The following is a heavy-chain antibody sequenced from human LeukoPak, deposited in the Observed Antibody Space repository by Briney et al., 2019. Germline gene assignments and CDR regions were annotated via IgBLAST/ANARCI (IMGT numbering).Heavy chain of an antibody. Sequence: SGPTLVNPTQTLTLTCTFSGFSLNTSGRRVSWIRQPPGKALEWLARIDWDDDKFYSTSLKTRLTISKDTSKNQVVLTMTNVDPVDTATYYCAWTIRGRGYYFYMDVWGKGTTVTVSS. D-gene: IGHD3-3*01. CDR1: GFSLNTSGRR. J-gene: IGHJ6*03. V-gene: IGHV2-70*04. CDR3: AWTIRGRGYYFYMDV. CDR2: IDWDDDK.